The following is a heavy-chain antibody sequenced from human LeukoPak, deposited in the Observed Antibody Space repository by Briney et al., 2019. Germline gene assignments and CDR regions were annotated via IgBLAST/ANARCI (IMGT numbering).Heavy chain of an antibody. Sequence: GGSLRLSCAASGFSFSGYGMHWVRQVPGKGLEWVAFIRYDGSTKFYTESVKCRFAISRDNFKNTLSLQMNSLRTEDTAVYYCAALHTGTFVDYWGQGTLVTVSS. D-gene: IGHD4-17*01. CDR3: AALHTGTFVDY. J-gene: IGHJ4*02. V-gene: IGHV3-30*02. CDR1: GFSFSGYG. CDR2: IRYDGSTK.